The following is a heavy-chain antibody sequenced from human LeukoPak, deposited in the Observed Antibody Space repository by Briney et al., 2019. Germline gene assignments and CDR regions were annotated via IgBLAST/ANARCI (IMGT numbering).Heavy chain of an antibody. V-gene: IGHV3-23*01. CDR3: AKGETRGYSYGYDY. D-gene: IGHD5-18*01. CDR1: GFTLSSYA. CDR2: ISGSGGST. Sequence: GGSLRLSCAASGFTLSSYAMSWVRQAPGKGLEWVSAISGSGGSTYYADSVKGRFTISRDNSKNTLYLQMNSLRAEDTAVYYCAKGETRGYSYGYDYWGQGTLVTVSS. J-gene: IGHJ4*02.